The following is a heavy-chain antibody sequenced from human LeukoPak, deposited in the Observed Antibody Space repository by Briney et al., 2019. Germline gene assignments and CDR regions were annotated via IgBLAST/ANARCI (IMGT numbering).Heavy chain of an antibody. D-gene: IGHD4-17*01. CDR2: IYFSGST. CDR1: GGSISSYF. V-gene: IGHV4-59*12. J-gene: IGHJ3*02. Sequence: PSETLSLTCTVSGGSISSYFWSWIRQPPGKGLEWIGHIYFSGSTNYNPSLKSRVTMSVDTSKNQFSLKLSSVTAADTAVYYCACGTTVTTLNAFDIWGQGTMVTVSS. CDR3: ACGTTVTTLNAFDI.